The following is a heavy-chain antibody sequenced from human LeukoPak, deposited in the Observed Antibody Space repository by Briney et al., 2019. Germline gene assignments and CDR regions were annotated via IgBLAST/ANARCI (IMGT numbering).Heavy chain of an antibody. J-gene: IGHJ4*02. D-gene: IGHD3-10*01. V-gene: IGHV1-2*02. CDR1: GYTFTGYY. Sequence: ASVKVSCKASGYTFTGYYMHWVRQAPGQGLEWMGWINPNSGGTNYAQKFQGRVTMTRDTSISTAHMELSRLRSDDTAVYYCASSPMVRGVSAPNFDYWGQGTLVTVSS. CDR3: ASSPMVRGVSAPNFDY. CDR2: INPNSGGT.